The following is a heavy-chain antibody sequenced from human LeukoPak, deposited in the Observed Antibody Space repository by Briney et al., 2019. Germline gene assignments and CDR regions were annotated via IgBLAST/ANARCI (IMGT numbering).Heavy chain of an antibody. CDR1: GNTLTKLS. D-gene: IGHD5-18*01. Sequence: ASWKASAKVSGNTLTKLSMHWFRQPPGKGLSGMGGFDPEDGETIYAQKFQGRVTMTEDTSTDTAYMELSSLRSEDTAVYYCATFLGRQLWPYDYWGQGTLVTVSS. J-gene: IGHJ4*02. CDR2: FDPEDGET. V-gene: IGHV1-24*01. CDR3: ATFLGRQLWPYDY.